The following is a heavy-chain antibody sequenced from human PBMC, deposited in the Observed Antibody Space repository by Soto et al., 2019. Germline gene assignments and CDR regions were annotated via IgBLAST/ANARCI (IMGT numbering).Heavy chain of an antibody. J-gene: IGHJ4*02. V-gene: IGHV1-69*13. CDR2: IIPIFGTA. CDR3: ARETSLRFLEWPDLYYFDY. CDR1: GYTFTGYY. D-gene: IGHD3-3*01. Sequence: SVKLSCKASGYTFTGYYMHWVRQAPGQGLEWMGGIIPIFGTANYAQKFQGRVTITADESMSTAYMELSSLRSEDTAVYYCARETSLRFLEWPDLYYFDYWGQGTLVTVSS.